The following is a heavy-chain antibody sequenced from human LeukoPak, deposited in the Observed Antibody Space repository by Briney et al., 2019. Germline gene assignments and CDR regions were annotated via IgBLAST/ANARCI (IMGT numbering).Heavy chain of an antibody. CDR1: GYFISSGYY. D-gene: IGHD3/OR15-3a*01. Sequence: SETLSLTCTVSGYFISSGYYWGWIRQPPGKGLEWIGSIYYTGNTYYNASLKSRVTISIDTSKNQISLRLTSVTATDTAMYYCARQTGSGLFTLPGGQGTLVTVSS. J-gene: IGHJ4*02. V-gene: IGHV4-38-2*02. CDR3: ARQTGSGLFTLP. CDR2: IYYTGNT.